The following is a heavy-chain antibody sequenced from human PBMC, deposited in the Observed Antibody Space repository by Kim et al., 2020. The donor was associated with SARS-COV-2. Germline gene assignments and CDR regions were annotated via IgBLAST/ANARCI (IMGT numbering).Heavy chain of an antibody. CDR3: ATGYFTMIPTPGQGYWYFDL. Sequence: GGSLRLSCAASGFTFSSYWMNWVRQAPGKGLVWVSRINSDGSSTSYADSVKGRFTISRDNAKNTLYLQMNSLRAEDTAVYYCATGYFTMIPTPGQGYWYFDLWGRGTLVTVSS. CDR1: GFTFSSYW. CDR2: INSDGSST. J-gene: IGHJ2*01. D-gene: IGHD3-22*01. V-gene: IGHV3-74*01.